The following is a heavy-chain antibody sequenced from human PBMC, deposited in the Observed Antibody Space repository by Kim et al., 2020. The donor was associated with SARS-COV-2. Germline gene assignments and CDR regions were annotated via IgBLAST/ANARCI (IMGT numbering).Heavy chain of an antibody. D-gene: IGHD3-3*01. V-gene: IGHV1-18*04. J-gene: IGHJ4*02. CDR2: ISAYNGNT. Sequence: ASVKVSCKASGYTFTSYGISWVRQAPGQGLEWMGWISAYNGNTNYAQKLQGRVTMTTDTSTSTAYMELRSLRSDDTAVYYCARGSAYYDFWSGMGPDYWGQGTLVTVSS. CDR3: ARGSAYYDFWSGMGPDY. CDR1: GYTFTSYG.